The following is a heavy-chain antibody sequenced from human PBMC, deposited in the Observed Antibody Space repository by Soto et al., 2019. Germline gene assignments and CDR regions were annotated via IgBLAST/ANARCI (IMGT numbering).Heavy chain of an antibody. V-gene: IGHV4-30-2*01. CDR2: IYHSGST. Sequence: SETLSLTCAVSGGSISSGGYSWSWIRQPPGKGLEWIGYIYHSGSTYYNPSLKSRVTISVDRSKNQFSLKLSSVTAADTAVYYCASSSSHYYYYGMDVWGQGTTVTVSS. CDR1: GGSISSGGYS. J-gene: IGHJ6*02. D-gene: IGHD6-6*01. CDR3: ASSSSHYYYYGMDV.